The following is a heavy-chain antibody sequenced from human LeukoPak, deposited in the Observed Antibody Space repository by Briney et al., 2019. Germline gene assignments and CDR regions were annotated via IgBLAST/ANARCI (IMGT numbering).Heavy chain of an antibody. V-gene: IGHV4-59*01. CDR1: GGSISSDY. CDR2: IYYSGTT. CDR3: ARGDNWGSPDY. J-gene: IGHJ4*02. Sequence: SETLSLTCTVSGGSISSDYWSWIRQSPGKGLEWIGYIYYSGTTSYNPSLKSRVTISLDTSKNQFSLKLSSVTAADTAVYYCARGDNWGSPDYWGQGTLVTVSS. D-gene: IGHD7-27*01.